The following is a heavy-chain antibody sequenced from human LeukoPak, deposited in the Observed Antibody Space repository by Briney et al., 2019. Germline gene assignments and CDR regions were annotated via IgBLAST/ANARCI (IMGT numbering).Heavy chain of an antibody. D-gene: IGHD4-11*01. V-gene: IGHV4-31*03. J-gene: IGHJ4*02. CDR2: IYYSGST. Sequence: PSETLSLTCTVSGGSISSGGYYWSWIRRHPGKGLEWIGYIYYSGSTYYSPSLKSRVTISVDTSKNQFSLKLSSVTAADTAVYYCARVTVTGCFDYWGQGTLVTVSS. CDR3: ARVTVTGCFDY. CDR1: GGSISSGGYY.